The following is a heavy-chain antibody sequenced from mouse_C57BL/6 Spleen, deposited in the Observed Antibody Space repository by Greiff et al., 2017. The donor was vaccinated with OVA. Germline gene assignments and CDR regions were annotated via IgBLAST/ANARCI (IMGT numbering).Heavy chain of an antibody. CDR3: ARHWCTTVVADYYAMDY. V-gene: IGHV5-6*01. CDR2: ISSGGSYT. J-gene: IGHJ4*01. Sequence: EVQLVESGGDLVKPGGSLKLSCAASGFTFSSYGMSWVRQTPDKRLEWVATISSGGSYTYYPDSVKGRFTISRDNAKNTLYLQMSSLKSEDTAMYYCARHWCTTVVADYYAMDYWGQGTSVTVSS. D-gene: IGHD1-1*01. CDR1: GFTFSSYG.